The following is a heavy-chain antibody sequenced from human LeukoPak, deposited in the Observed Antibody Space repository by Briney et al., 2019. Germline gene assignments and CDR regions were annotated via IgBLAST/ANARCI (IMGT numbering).Heavy chain of an antibody. CDR3: ARATNYYYDSSGYAPDFDY. D-gene: IGHD3-22*01. J-gene: IGHJ4*02. Sequence: PGGSLRLSCAASGFTFSSYAMSWVRQAPGKGLEWVSAISGSGGSTYYADSVKGRFTISRDNSKNTLYLQMNSLRAEDTALYYCARATNYYYDSSGYAPDFDYWGQGTLVTVSS. CDR2: ISGSGGST. CDR1: GFTFSSYA. V-gene: IGHV3-23*01.